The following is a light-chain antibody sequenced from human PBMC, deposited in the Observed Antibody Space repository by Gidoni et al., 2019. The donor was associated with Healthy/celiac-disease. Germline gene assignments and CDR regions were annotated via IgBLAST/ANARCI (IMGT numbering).Light chain of an antibody. J-gene: IGKJ1*01. CDR2: GAS. CDR1: QSVSSN. V-gene: IGKV3-15*01. CDR3: QQYNNWPRT. Sequence: EIVMTQSPATLSVSPGERATLTCSSCQSVSSNIAWYQQKPGQAPRLLIYGASTRATGIPAKFSGSGSGTEFTLTISSLQSEDFAVCYCQQYNNWPRTFGQGTKVKIK.